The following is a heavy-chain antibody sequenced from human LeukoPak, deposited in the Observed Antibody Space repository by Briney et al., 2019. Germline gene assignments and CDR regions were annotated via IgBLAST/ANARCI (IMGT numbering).Heavy chain of an antibody. J-gene: IGHJ4*02. D-gene: IGHD6-13*01. CDR3: ARDIVAAGGRYFDH. CDR1: GITFRSYG. CDR2: IWYDGSNK. V-gene: IGHV3-33*01. Sequence: GGSLRLSCAASGITFRSYGMHWVRQTPGRGLEWVAAIWYDGSNKYYADSVEGRFTISRDNSKNTLYLQMNSLRGEDMALYYCARDIVAAGGRYFDHWGQGTLVTVSS.